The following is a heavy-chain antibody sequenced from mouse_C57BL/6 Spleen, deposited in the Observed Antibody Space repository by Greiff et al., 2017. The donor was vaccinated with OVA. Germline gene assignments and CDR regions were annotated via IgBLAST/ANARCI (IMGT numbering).Heavy chain of an antibody. CDR3: AREPYGNTGAWFAY. D-gene: IGHD2-1*01. Sequence: EVMLVESGGGLVKPGGSLKLSCAASGFTFSSYAMSWVRQTPEKRLEWVATISDGGSYTYYPDNVKGRFTISRDNAKNNLYLQMSHLKSEDTAMYYCAREPYGNTGAWFAYWGQGTLVTVSA. CDR2: ISDGGSYT. V-gene: IGHV5-4*01. CDR1: GFTFSSYA. J-gene: IGHJ3*01.